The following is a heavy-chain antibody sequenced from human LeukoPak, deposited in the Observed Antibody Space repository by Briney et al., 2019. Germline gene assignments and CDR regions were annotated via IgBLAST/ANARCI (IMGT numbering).Heavy chain of an antibody. CDR2: IYHSGST. V-gene: IGHV4-38-2*02. D-gene: IGHD2/OR15-2a*01. CDR3: ARVYDTYYFDY. J-gene: IGHJ4*02. Sequence: SETLSLTCTVSGYSISSGYYWGWIRQPPGKGLEWIGSIYHSGSTYYNPSLKSRVTISADTSKNQFSLKLSSVPAADTAVYYCARVYDTYYFDYWGQGTLVTVSS. CDR1: GYSISSGYY.